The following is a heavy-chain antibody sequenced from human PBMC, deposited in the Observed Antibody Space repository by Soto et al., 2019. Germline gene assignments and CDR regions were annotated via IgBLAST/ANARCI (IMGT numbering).Heavy chain of an antibody. D-gene: IGHD3-22*01. CDR1: GGTFSSYA. CDR2: IIPIFGTA. V-gene: IGHV1-69*13. J-gene: IGHJ4*02. CDR3: ARRRTYYYDSSGYYSFDY. Sequence: SVKVSCKASGGTFSSYAISWVRQAPGQGLEWMGGIIPIFGTANYAQKFQGRVTITADESTSTAYMELSSLRSEDTTVYYCARRRTYYYDSSGYYSFDYWGQGTLVTVSS.